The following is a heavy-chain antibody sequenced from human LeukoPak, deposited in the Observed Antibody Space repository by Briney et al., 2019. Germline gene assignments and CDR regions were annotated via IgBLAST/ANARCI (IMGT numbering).Heavy chain of an antibody. J-gene: IGHJ4*02. V-gene: IGHV3-30*02. D-gene: IGHD6-13*01. CDR3: AKEDSSSWSIDY. Sequence: PGGSLRLSCAASGFTFSSYGIHWVRQAPGKGLGWVAFIRYDGSNKYYADSVKGRFTISRDNSKNTLYLQMNSLRAEDTAVYYCAKEDSSSWSIDYWGQGTLVTVSS. CDR2: IRYDGSNK. CDR1: GFTFSSYG.